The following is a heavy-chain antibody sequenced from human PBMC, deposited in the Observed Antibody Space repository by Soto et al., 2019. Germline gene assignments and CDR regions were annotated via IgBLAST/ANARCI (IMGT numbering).Heavy chain of an antibody. D-gene: IGHD1-1*01. CDR3: ARGRYGDY. J-gene: IGHJ4*02. Sequence: QVHLVQSGAEVKKPGASVKVSCKASGYTFTSYGITWVRQAPGQGLEWMGWISVHNGNTDYAQKLQGRVIVTRDTSTSTAYMELRSLIYDDTAVYYCARGRYGDYWGQGALVTVSS. CDR2: ISVHNGNT. V-gene: IGHV1-18*01. CDR1: GYTFTSYG.